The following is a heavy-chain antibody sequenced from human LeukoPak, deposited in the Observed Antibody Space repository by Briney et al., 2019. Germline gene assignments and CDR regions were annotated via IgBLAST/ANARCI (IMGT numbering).Heavy chain of an antibody. CDR3: AREVGGDYVFDY. Sequence: GSLRLSCAASGFTFSSYAMSWVRQAPGKGLEWVAVISYDGSNKYYADSVKGRFTISRDNSKNTLFLQMNSLTTEDTAVYYCAREVGGDYVFDYWGQGTLVTVSS. D-gene: IGHD4-17*01. CDR2: ISYDGSNK. J-gene: IGHJ4*02. CDR1: GFTFSSYA. V-gene: IGHV3-30-3*01.